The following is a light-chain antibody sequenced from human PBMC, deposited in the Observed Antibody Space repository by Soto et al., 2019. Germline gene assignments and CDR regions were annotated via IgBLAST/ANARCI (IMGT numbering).Light chain of an antibody. CDR1: QGIGNA. Sequence: AIQMTQSPSSLSASVGDRVTISCRASQGIGNALGWYQQKPGKPPKVLIYSTSALQSGVPWRFSGSGSGTEFRLTISSLQPEDSATYYCLQYWDYSWTFGQGTKVDIK. CDR3: LQYWDYSWT. J-gene: IGKJ1*01. CDR2: STS. V-gene: IGKV1-6*01.